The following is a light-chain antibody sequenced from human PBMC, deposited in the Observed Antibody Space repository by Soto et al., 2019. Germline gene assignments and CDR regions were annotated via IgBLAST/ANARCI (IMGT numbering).Light chain of an antibody. CDR3: QQRSNWWT. Sequence: EIVLTQSPATLSLSPGERATLSCRASQSVSSYLAWYQQKPGQAPRLLIYDASNRATGIPARFSGSGSGTDLTLTISSLEPEDFAVYCCQQRSNWWTFGQGTKVEIK. CDR2: DAS. J-gene: IGKJ1*01. CDR1: QSVSSY. V-gene: IGKV3-11*01.